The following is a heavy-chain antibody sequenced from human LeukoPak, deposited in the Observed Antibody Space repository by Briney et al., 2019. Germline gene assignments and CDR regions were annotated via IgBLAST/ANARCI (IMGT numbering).Heavy chain of an antibody. V-gene: IGHV3-23*01. D-gene: IGHD6-13*01. CDR1: GFTFSSYA. Sequence: PGGSLRLSCAASGFTFSSYAMSWVRQAPGKGLEWVPAISGSGGSTYYADSVKGRFTISRDNSKNTLYLQMNSLRAEDTAVYYCAKVRIAASHFDYWGQGTLVTVSS. CDR3: AKVRIAASHFDY. J-gene: IGHJ4*02. CDR2: ISGSGGST.